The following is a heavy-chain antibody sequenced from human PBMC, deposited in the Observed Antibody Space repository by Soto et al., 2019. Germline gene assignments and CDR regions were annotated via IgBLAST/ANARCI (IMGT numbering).Heavy chain of an antibody. Sequence: SETLSLTCTVSGGSISSSSYYWGWIRQPPGKGLEWIGSIYYSGSTYYNPSLKSRVAISVDTSKNQFSLKLSSVTAADTAVYYCADPRDGYKDYYYYGMDVWGQGTTVTVSS. CDR2: IYYSGST. V-gene: IGHV4-39*01. J-gene: IGHJ6*02. CDR1: GGSISSSSYY. D-gene: IGHD5-12*01. CDR3: ADPRDGYKDYYYYGMDV.